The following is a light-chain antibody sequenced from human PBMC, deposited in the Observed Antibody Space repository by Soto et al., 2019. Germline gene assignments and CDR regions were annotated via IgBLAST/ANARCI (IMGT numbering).Light chain of an antibody. CDR1: SSNIGAAYD. CDR2: GNN. V-gene: IGLV1-40*01. CDR3: QSYDSSLSGWV. Sequence: QSVLTRPPSVSGAPGQKVTISCTRSSSNIGAAYDVHWYQHLPGTAPKLLIYGNNNRPSGVPDRFSGSKSGTSASLAITGLQAEDEADYYCQSYDSSLSGWVFGGGTKVTVL. J-gene: IGLJ3*02.